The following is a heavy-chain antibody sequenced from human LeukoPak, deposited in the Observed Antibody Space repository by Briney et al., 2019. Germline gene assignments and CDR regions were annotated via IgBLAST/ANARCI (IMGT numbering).Heavy chain of an antibody. V-gene: IGHV1-18*01. Sequence: GASVKVSCKASGYTFTSYGISWVRQAPGQGLEWMGWISAYNGNTNYAQKLQGRVTMTTDTSTSTAYMELRSLRSDDTAVYYCARAGPSSSWYFDGWFGPWGQGTLVTVSS. CDR3: ARAGPSSSWYFDGWFGP. CDR1: GYTFTSYG. CDR2: ISAYNGNT. D-gene: IGHD6-13*01. J-gene: IGHJ5*02.